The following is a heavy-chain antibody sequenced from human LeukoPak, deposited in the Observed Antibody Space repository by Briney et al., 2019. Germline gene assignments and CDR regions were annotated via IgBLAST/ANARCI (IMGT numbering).Heavy chain of an antibody. CDR1: GFDFNTYG. J-gene: IGHJ4*02. Sequence: GGSLRLSCAASGFDFNTYGMHWVRQAPGKGLEWVSVIWYDGSEKHYADSVKGRFTISRDNSKNTVHLQMNSLRAEDTAVYYCARDPKYTSSWYFDYWGQGTPVTVSS. CDR2: IWYDGSEK. CDR3: ARDPKYTSSWYFDY. V-gene: IGHV3-33*01. D-gene: IGHD6-13*01.